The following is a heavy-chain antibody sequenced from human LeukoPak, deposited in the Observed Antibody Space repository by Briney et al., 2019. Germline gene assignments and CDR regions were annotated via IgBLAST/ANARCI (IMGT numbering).Heavy chain of an antibody. CDR3: ARDTGRRYFDN. Sequence: PSETLSLTRTVSGGSISRYYGSWIRQPPGKGLEWIGYIYYSGSTNYNPSPKSRVTISVDTSKNQFSLKLSSVTAADTAVYYCARDTGRRYFDNWGQGTLVTVSS. V-gene: IGHV4-59*01. CDR2: IYYSGST. J-gene: IGHJ4*02. D-gene: IGHD3-9*01. CDR1: GGSISRYY.